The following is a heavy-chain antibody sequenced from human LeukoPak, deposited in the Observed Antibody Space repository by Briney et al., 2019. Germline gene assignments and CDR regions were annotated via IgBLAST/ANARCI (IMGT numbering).Heavy chain of an antibody. V-gene: IGHV1-2*02. D-gene: IGHD3-9*01. Sequence: ASVKVSCKASGYTFTGYYMHWVRQAPGQGLEWMGWINPNSGGTNYAQKFQGRVTMTRDTSISTAYMEPSRLRSDDTAVYYCARLRYIGRYFDLWGRGTLVTVSS. CDR3: ARLRYIGRYFDL. J-gene: IGHJ2*01. CDR2: INPNSGGT. CDR1: GYTFTGYY.